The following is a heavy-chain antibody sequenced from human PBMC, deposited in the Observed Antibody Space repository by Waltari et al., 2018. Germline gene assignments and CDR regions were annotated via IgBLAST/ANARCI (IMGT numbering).Heavy chain of an antibody. CDR2: IRSKAYGGTT. CDR3: TRGHYYDSSGYLDY. J-gene: IGHJ4*02. D-gene: IGHD3-22*01. Sequence: EVQLVESGGGLVQPGRSLRLSCTASGFTFGDYAMSWVRQAPGKGLEWVGFIRSKAYGGTTEYAASVKCRFTISRDDSKSIAYLQMNSLKTEDTAVYYCTRGHYYDSSGYLDYWGQGTLVTVSS. CDR1: GFTFGDYA. V-gene: IGHV3-49*04.